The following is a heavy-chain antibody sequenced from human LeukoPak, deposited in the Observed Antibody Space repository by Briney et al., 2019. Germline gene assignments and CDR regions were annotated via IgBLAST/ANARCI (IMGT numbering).Heavy chain of an antibody. Sequence: GGFLTLSCEVSGFPVRSRYMTWVRQAPGKGLECVSVIYSGGTTYYIDSVKDRFTISRDNSKSTMYLEMNNLRVEDTAVYYCASLEGGPTDGRWGQGTLVTVSS. CDR3: ASLEGGPTDGR. V-gene: IGHV3-53*01. CDR1: GFPVRSRY. CDR2: IYSGGTT. D-gene: IGHD1-26*01. J-gene: IGHJ4*03.